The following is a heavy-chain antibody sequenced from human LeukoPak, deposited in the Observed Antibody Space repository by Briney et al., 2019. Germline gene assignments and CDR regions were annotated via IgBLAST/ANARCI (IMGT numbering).Heavy chain of an antibody. J-gene: IGHJ6*03. CDR1: GYTFTSYY. V-gene: IGHV3-30-3*01. Sequence: SCKASGYTFTSYYMHWVRQAPGKGLEWVAVISYDGSNKYYADSVKGRFTISRDNSKNTLYLQMNSLRAEDTAVYYCARGGETRFYYYYMDVWGKGTTVTVSS. D-gene: IGHD3-10*01. CDR3: ARGGETRFYYYYMDV. CDR2: ISYDGSNK.